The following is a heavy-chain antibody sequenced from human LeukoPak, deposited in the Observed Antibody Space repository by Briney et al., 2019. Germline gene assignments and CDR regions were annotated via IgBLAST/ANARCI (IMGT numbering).Heavy chain of an antibody. D-gene: IGHD1-20*01. Sequence: PSETLSLTCTVSGGSINSYYWNWIRQPPGKGLEWIGYVYYSENIYYGPSLKSRVTISVDTSKKQFSLKLNSVTAADTAVYYCAAGITGRTIDYWGQGTLVTVSS. V-gene: IGHV4-59*01. CDR2: VYYSENI. CDR3: AAGITGRTIDY. J-gene: IGHJ4*02. CDR1: GGSINSYY.